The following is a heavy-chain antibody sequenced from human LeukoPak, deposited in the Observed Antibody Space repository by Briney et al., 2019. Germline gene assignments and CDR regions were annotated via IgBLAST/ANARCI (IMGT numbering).Heavy chain of an antibody. CDR2: IYTSGST. J-gene: IGHJ6*03. CDR1: GGSISSGSCY. Sequence: SETLSLTCTVSGGSISSGSCYWSWIRQPAGTGLEWIGRIYTSGSTNYNPSLKSRVTISVDTSKNQFSLKLSSVTAADTAVYYCAREGFGTNGVYYYYYYMDVWGKGTTVTVSS. CDR3: AREGFGTNGVYYYYYYMDV. D-gene: IGHD2-8*01. V-gene: IGHV4-61*02.